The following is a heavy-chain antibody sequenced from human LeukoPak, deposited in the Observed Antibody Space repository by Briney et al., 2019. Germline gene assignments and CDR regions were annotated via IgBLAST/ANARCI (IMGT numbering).Heavy chain of an antibody. V-gene: IGHV1-2*02. CDR3: ASHSSGWHDAFDI. D-gene: IGHD6-19*01. CDR1: GYTFTGYY. CDR2: INPNSGGT. J-gene: IGHJ3*02. Sequence: ASVKVSCKASGYTFTGYYMHWVRQAPGQGLEWMGWINPNSGGTNYAQKFQGRVTMTRDTSISTAYMELSRLRSDDTAAYYCASHSSGWHDAFDIWGQGTMVTVSS.